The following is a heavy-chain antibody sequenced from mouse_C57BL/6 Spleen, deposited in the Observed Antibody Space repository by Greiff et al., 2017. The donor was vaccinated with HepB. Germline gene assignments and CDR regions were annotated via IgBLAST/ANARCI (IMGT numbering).Heavy chain of an antibody. J-gene: IGHJ4*01. Sequence: VQLQQSGAELVRPGTSVKMSCKASGYTFTNYWIGWAKQRPGHGLEWIGDIYPGGGSTNYNEKFKGKATLTADKSSSTAYMQFSSLTSVDAAIYYCDRWDGDTIYAMDYWGQGTSVTVSS. CDR3: DRWDGDTIYAMDY. CDR2: IYPGGGST. CDR1: GYTFTNYW. D-gene: IGHD2-13*01. V-gene: IGHV1-63*01.